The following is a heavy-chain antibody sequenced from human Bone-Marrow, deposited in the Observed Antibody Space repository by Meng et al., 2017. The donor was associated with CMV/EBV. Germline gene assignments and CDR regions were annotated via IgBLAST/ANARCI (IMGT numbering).Heavy chain of an antibody. CDR1: GGSISSYY. CDR3: AREQWELLGAFDF. CDR2: IYYSGST. D-gene: IGHD1-26*01. J-gene: IGHJ4*02. V-gene: IGHV4-59*01. Sequence: SETLSLTCTVSGGSISSYYWSWIRQPPGKGLEWTGYIYYSGSTKYNPSLRSRVTILLDTSKEQFSLKLSSVTAADTAVYYCAREQWELLGAFDFWGQGILVTVSS.